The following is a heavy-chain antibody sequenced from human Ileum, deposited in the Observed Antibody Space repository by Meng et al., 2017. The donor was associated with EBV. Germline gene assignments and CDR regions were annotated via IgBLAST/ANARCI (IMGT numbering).Heavy chain of an antibody. CDR3: ARGYGSGRDYFDY. CDR1: GGSISSSNW. J-gene: IGHJ4*02. V-gene: IGHV4-4*02. CDR2: IYYSGST. D-gene: IGHD3-10*01. Sequence: QVQVRESGPGLVKPSGTLSLTCDVSGGSISSSNWWNGVRQPPGKGLEWIGEIYYSGSTIYNPSLKSRVTISVDKSKNLFSLKLSSVTAADTAVYYCARGYGSGRDYFDYWGQGTLVTVSS.